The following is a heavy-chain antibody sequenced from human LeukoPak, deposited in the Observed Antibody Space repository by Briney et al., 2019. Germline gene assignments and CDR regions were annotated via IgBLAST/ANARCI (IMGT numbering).Heavy chain of an antibody. CDR2: ISGSGDST. D-gene: IGHD3-3*01. CDR1: GFTFSNSG. Sequence: PGGSLRLSCAASGFTFSNSGMNWVRQAPGKGLEWVSTISGSGDSTYYADSVKGRFTSSRDNSKNTLYLQMNSLRAEDTAVYYCAKGAYYADWGQGTLVTVSP. CDR3: AKGAYYAD. J-gene: IGHJ4*02. V-gene: IGHV3-23*01.